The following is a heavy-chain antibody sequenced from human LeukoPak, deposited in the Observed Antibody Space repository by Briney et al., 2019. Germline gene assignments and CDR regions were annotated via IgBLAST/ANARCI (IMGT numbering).Heavy chain of an antibody. CDR3: ARESSGWYRDAFDI. V-gene: IGHV3-74*01. CDR2: INSDGSST. Sequence: PGGSLRLSCAASGFTFRSYWMHWVRQAPGKGLVWVSRINSDGSSTSNADSVKGRFTISRDNAKNTLDLQMNSLRAEDTAVYYCARESSGWYRDAFDIWGQGTMVTVSS. J-gene: IGHJ3*02. CDR1: GFTFRSYW. D-gene: IGHD6-19*01.